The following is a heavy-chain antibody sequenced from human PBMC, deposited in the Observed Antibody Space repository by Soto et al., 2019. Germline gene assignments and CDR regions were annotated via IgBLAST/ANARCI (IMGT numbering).Heavy chain of an antibody. V-gene: IGHV4-61*05. J-gene: IGHJ4*02. CDR2: IYYSENP. CDR1: GGSINSRSYS. D-gene: IGHD3-10*01. Sequence: SETLSLTCSVSGGSINSRSYSWGWVRQSPGKGLEWIGYIYYSENPNYNPSLKSRVTISVDTSKNQFSLKLSSVTAADTAVYYCARGRGGTMVRGVIIGHYWGQGTLVTVSS. CDR3: ARGRGGTMVRGVIIGHY.